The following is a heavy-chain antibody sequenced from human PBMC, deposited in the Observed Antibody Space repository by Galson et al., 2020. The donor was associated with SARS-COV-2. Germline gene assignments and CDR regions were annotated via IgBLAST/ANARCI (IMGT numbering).Heavy chain of an antibody. CDR1: GGSISGTRYY. V-gene: IGHV4-61*02. CDR2: SHSSGST. D-gene: IGHD6-19*01. J-gene: IGHJ4*02. Sequence: PSETLSLTCDVSGGSISGTRYYWSWIRQPAGKGLERIGRSHSSGSTNYNPSLKSRVTKSIDTSKNQFSLTLSSVTAADTAINYCASGPVAGSGEWGQGTLVTVSS. CDR3: ASGPVAGSGE.